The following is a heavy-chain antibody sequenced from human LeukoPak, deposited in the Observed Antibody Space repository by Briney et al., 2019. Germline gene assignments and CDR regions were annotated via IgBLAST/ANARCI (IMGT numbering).Heavy chain of an antibody. CDR2: IYYSGST. CDR1: GGSIGSYY. CDR3: ARSANYVWGSYRPYYFDY. J-gene: IGHJ4*02. D-gene: IGHD3-16*02. Sequence: PSETLSLTCTVSGGSIGSYYWSWIRQPPGKGLEWIGYIYYSGSTNYNPSLKSRVTISVDTSKNQFSLKLSSVTAADTAVYYCARSANYVWGSYRPYYFDYWGQGTLVTVSS. V-gene: IGHV4-59*08.